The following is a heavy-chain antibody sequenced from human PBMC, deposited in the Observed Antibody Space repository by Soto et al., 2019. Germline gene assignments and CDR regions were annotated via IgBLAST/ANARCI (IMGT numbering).Heavy chain of an antibody. CDR3: AKVNSIVGDGDHDY. Sequence: EVQLLESGGGLVQPGGSLRLSCAASGFTFTTYAMSWVRQPPGKGLEWVSGISSSGDIPYYADSVKGRFTISRDQSKKTVYLQMNSLIAEDTALYYCAKVNSIVGDGDHDYWGQGTLVSVSS. CDR1: GFTFTTYA. D-gene: IGHD4-17*01. CDR2: ISSSGDIP. V-gene: IGHV3-23*01. J-gene: IGHJ4*02.